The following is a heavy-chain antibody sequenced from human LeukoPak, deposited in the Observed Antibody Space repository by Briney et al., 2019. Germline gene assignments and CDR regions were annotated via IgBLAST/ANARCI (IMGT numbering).Heavy chain of an antibody. V-gene: IGHV3-30-3*01. Sequence: GGSLRLSCAASGFTFSSYAMHWVRQAPGKGLEWVAVILYDGSNKYYADSVKGRFTISRDNSKNTLYLQMNSLRAEDTAVYYCARDAYDILTGYVGCYYGMDVWGQGTTVTVSS. CDR2: ILYDGSNK. D-gene: IGHD3-9*01. CDR1: GFTFSSYA. J-gene: IGHJ6*02. CDR3: ARDAYDILTGYVGCYYGMDV.